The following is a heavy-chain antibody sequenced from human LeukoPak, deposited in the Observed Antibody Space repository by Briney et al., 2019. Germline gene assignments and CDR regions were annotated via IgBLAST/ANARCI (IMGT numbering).Heavy chain of an antibody. CDR1: GYTFTSYD. V-gene: IGHV1-8*01. J-gene: IGHJ3*02. CDR2: MNPNSGNT. D-gene: IGHD1-7*01. Sequence: GASVKVSCKASGYTFTSYDINWVRQATGQGLGWMGWMNPNSGNTGYAQKFQGRVTMTRNTSISTAYMELSSLRSEDTAVYYCAREDLELTRGWGAFDIWGQGTMVTVSS. CDR3: AREDLELTRGWGAFDI.